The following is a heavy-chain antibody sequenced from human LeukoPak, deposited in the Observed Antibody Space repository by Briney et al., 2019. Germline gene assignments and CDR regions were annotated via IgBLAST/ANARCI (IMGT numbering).Heavy chain of an antibody. CDR1: GNYW. CDR2: INSDGSWT. CDR3: VSFYETY. V-gene: IGHV3-74*01. Sequence: GGSLRLSCAASGNYWLHWVRKVPGKGLVWVSHINSDGSWTSYADSVKGRFTISKDNAKNTVYLQMNSLRAEDTAVYYCVSFYETYWGRGTLVTVSS. J-gene: IGHJ4*02. D-gene: IGHD2/OR15-2a*01.